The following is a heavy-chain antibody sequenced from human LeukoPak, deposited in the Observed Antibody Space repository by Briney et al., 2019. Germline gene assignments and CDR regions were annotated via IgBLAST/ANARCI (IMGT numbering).Heavy chain of an antibody. V-gene: IGHV3-21*01. CDR2: ISSSSSNL. Sequence: GGSLRLSCAASGFTFSSYRMNWVRQAPGKGLEWVSSISSSSSNLYYADSVKGRFTISRDNAKNSLYLQMNRLRAEDTAVYYCARDPYSSGWYVWFDPWGQGTLVTVSS. D-gene: IGHD6-19*01. CDR1: GFTFSSYR. CDR3: ARDPYSSGWYVWFDP. J-gene: IGHJ5*02.